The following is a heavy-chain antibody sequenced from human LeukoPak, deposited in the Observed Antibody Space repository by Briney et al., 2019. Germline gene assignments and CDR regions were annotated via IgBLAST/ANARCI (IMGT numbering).Heavy chain of an antibody. CDR2: ISGSGGST. V-gene: IGHV3-23*01. CDR3: AKDHRGYCSSTSCYYYYYGMDV. D-gene: IGHD2-2*01. CDR1: GFTFSSYA. J-gene: IGHJ6*02. Sequence: PGGSLRFSGAASGFTFSSYAMSWVRQAPGKGLEWVSAISGSGGSTYYADSVKGRFTISRDNSKNTLYLQMNSLRAEDTAVYYCAKDHRGYCSSTSCYYYYYGMDVWGQGTTVTVSS.